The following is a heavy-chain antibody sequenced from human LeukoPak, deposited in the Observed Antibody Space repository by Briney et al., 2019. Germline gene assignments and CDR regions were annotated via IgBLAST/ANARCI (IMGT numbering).Heavy chain of an antibody. CDR3: AREWGNKGFDY. V-gene: IGHV1-18*01. J-gene: IGHJ4*02. D-gene: IGHD7-27*01. Sequence: GASVKVSCKASGYTFTSYGISWVRQAPGQGLEWMGWISAYNGNTNYAQKLQGRVTMTTDTSTSTVYMELSSLRSEDTAVFYCAREWGNKGFDYWGQGTLVTVSS. CDR2: ISAYNGNT. CDR1: GYTFTSYG.